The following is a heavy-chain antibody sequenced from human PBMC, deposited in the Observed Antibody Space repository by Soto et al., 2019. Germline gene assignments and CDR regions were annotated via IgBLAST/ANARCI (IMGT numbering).Heavy chain of an antibody. CDR2: IIPIFGTA. J-gene: IGHJ5*02. CDR3: AGFPAGEFIVVRGNWFDP. Sequence: QVQLVQSGAEVKKPGSSVKVSCKASGGTFSSYAISWVRQAPGQGLEWMGGIIPIFGTANYAQKFQGRVTITADESTSTAYMELSSLRSEDTAVYYCAGFPAGEFIVVRGNWFDPWGQGTLVTVSS. D-gene: IGHD2-2*01. V-gene: IGHV1-69*01. CDR1: GGTFSSYA.